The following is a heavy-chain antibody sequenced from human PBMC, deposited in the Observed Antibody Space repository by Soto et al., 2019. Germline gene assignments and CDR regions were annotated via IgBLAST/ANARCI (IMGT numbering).Heavy chain of an antibody. J-gene: IGHJ6*02. CDR1: GFSLSNARMG. CDR3: ARMDKGDCGNGHYYGMDV. Sequence: QVTLKESGPVLVKPTEALTLTCTVSGFSLSNARMGVSWIRQPPGKALEWLAHIFSNDEKSYSTSLKSRLTISKDTSKSQVALTLTNMDPVDTATSYCARMDKGDCGNGHYYGMDVWGQGTTVTVSS. V-gene: IGHV2-26*01. CDR2: IFSNDEK. D-gene: IGHD2-15*01.